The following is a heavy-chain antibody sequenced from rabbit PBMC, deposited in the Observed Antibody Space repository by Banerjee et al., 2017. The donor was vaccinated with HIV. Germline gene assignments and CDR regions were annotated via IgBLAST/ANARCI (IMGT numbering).Heavy chain of an antibody. CDR1: GFSFSNVYV. CDR2: INTSSGNT. CDR3: ARVGFASPGYTFAFDP. D-gene: IGHD7-1*01. V-gene: IGHV1S45*01. J-gene: IGHJ2*01. Sequence: QEQLEESGGDLVKPEGSLTLTCTASGFSFSNVYVMCWVRQAPGKGREWIGCINTSSGNTVYASWVNGSSSISKTSPTTVLWQMTSLTAADTATYFFARVGFASPGYTFAFDPWARAPWSPS.